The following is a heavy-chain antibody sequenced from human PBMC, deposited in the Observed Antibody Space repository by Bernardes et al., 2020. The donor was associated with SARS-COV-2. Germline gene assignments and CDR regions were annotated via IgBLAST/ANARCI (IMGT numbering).Heavy chain of an antibody. D-gene: IGHD6-19*01. J-gene: IGHJ6*02. CDR2: ITGGIGDR. CDR1: GFTFSSYA. V-gene: IGHV3-23*01. CDR3: AKNTGRQWLPNAMDV. Sequence: GGSLRLSCAASGFTFSSYAMTWVRQAPGKGLEWVSSITGGIGDRYYADSVKGRFIISRDNSENTLYLRMNSLRADDTAVYYCAKNTGRQWLPNAMDVWGQGTTVTVSS.